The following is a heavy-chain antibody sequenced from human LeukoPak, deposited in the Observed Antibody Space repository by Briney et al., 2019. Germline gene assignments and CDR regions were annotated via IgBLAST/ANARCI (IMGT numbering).Heavy chain of an antibody. CDR3: ARDPTTVTTGPDY. V-gene: IGHV3-48*01. CDR1: GFTFSTYS. Sequence: GGSLRLSCAASGFTFSTYSMNWVRQAPGKGLEWVSYISSSSSTIYYADSAKGRFTISRDNAKNSLYLQMNSVRAEDTAVYYCARDPTTVTTGPDYWGQGTLVTVSS. J-gene: IGHJ4*02. D-gene: IGHD4-17*01. CDR2: ISSSSSTI.